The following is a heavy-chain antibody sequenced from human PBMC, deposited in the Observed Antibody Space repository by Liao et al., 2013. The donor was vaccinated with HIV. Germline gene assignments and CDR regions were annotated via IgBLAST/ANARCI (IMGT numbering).Heavy chain of an antibody. Sequence: QVQLQQWGAGLLKPSETLSLTCAVYGGSFSGYYWSWIRQPPGKGLEWIGEINHSGSTNYNPSLKSRVTISVDTSKNQFSLKLSSVTAADTAVYYCARGLQLWFVSTPYYYYMDVWGKGTTVTVSS. J-gene: IGHJ6*03. CDR1: GGSFSGYY. D-gene: IGHD5-18*01. CDR3: ARGLQLWFVSTPYYYYMDV. V-gene: IGHV4-34*01. CDR2: INHSGST.